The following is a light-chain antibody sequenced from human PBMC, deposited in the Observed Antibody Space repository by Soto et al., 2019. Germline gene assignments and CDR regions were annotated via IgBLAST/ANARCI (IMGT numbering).Light chain of an antibody. CDR3: QSYDSSNQGVV. J-gene: IGLJ2*01. V-gene: IGLV6-57*04. CDR2: EDN. CDR1: SGSIASNY. Sequence: NFMLTQPHSVSESPGKTVTISCTRSSGSIASNYVQWYQQRPGSAPTTVIYEDNQRPSGVHDRFSGSIDSSSNSASLTISGLKTEDEADYYCQSYDSSNQGVVFGGGTKLTVL.